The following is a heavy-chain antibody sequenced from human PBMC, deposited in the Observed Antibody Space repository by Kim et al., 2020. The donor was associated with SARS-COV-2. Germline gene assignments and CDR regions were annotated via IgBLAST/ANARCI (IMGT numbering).Heavy chain of an antibody. D-gene: IGHD2-8*01. CDR3: AQERAFCTNRSCYGMDV. CDR2: MNPKSGDA. CDR1: GNTFAGYY. V-gene: IGHV1-2*02. J-gene: IGHJ6*02. Sequence: ASVKVSCKASGNTFAGYYIHWVRQAPGQGLEWMGKMNPKSGDAYAAETFQGRVTMTRDTSITTAYMELSTLTSDDTGVYFCAQERAFCTNRSCYGMDVWGQGTTVIVSS.